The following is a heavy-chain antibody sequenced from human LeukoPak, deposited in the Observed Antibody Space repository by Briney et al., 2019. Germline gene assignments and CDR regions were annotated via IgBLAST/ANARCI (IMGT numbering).Heavy chain of an antibody. D-gene: IGHD1-26*01. V-gene: IGHV3-7*01. Sequence: GGSLRLSCAASGFTFSSSWMSWVRQAPGRGLEWVANIKPDGSEKYYVDSVKGRFTISRDNAKNSLYLQMNSLRAEDTALYYCARDTVGVTDYWGQGTLVTVSS. CDR1: GFTFSSSW. CDR3: ARDTVGVTDY. J-gene: IGHJ4*02. CDR2: IKPDGSEK.